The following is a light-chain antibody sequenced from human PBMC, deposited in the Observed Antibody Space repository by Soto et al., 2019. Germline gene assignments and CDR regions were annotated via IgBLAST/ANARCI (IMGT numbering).Light chain of an antibody. Sequence: QSALTQPASVSGSPGQTITISCTGTSSDVGNYTYVSWYQQHPGKAPKLMIYEVSNRPSGVSNRFSGSKSGNTASLTISGLQAEGETDYYCFSYTSSGTYVFGTGTKLTVL. CDR3: FSYTSSGTYV. J-gene: IGLJ1*01. V-gene: IGLV2-14*01. CDR1: SSDVGNYTY. CDR2: EVS.